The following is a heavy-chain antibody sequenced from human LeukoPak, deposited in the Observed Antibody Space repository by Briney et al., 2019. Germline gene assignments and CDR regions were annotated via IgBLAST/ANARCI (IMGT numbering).Heavy chain of an antibody. Sequence: PGGSLRLSCAASGFTFSSYAMSWVRQAPGKGLEWVSAISGSGGSTYYADSVKGRFTISRDNSKNTLYLQMNSLRAEDTAVYYCARDTTYSSSSPWFDPWGQGTLVTVSS. J-gene: IGHJ5*02. CDR1: GFTFSSYA. D-gene: IGHD6-6*01. V-gene: IGHV3-23*01. CDR2: ISGSGGST. CDR3: ARDTTYSSSSPWFDP.